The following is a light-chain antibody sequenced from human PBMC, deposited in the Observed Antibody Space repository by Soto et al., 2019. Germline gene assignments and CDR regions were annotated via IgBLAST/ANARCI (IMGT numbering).Light chain of an antibody. CDR3: ISYTSSSTLV. CDR2: DVS. Sequence: QSALTQPASVSGSPGQSITISCTGTSSDVGGYNYVSWYQQHPGKAPKLMIYDVSYRPSGVSNRFSGSKSGNTASLTISGLQAEDEADYYCISYTSSSTLVFGGGTKRTVL. CDR1: SSDVGGYNY. J-gene: IGLJ2*01. V-gene: IGLV2-14*01.